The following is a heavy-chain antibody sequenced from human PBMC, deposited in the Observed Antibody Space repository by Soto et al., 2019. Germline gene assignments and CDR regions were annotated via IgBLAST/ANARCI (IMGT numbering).Heavy chain of an antibody. CDR3: ARPVAPVGNWYFDL. V-gene: IGHV4-39*01. CDR2: MYYGGST. D-gene: IGHD2-15*01. CDR1: GGSISSSIYY. J-gene: IGHJ2*01. Sequence: QVQLQESGPGLVKPSETLSLTCTVSGGSISSSIYYWGWIRQPPGKGLEWIGTMYYGGSTDYNPSLKSRVTISVDTSKNELSLTLSSVTAADTAVYYCARPVAPVGNWYFDLWGRGTLVTVSS.